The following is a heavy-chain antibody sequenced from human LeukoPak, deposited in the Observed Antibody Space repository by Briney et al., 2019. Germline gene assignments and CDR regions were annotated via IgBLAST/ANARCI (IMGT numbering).Heavy chain of an antibody. J-gene: IGHJ4*02. CDR2: VYYSGST. D-gene: IGHD6-13*01. V-gene: IGHV4-39*01. Sequence: SETLSLTCTVSGDSISSNDYYWGWIRQPPGKGLEWIGTVYYSGSTYYIPSLRGRLTISLDTSKNQFSLRLNSVTAADTAVYYCARHSSSWSPNPDYWGQGTLVTVSS. CDR3: ARHSSSWSPNPDY. CDR1: GDSISSNDYY.